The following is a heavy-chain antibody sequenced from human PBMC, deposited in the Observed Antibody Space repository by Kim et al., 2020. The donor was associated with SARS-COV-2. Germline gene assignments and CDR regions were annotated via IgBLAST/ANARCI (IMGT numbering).Heavy chain of an antibody. D-gene: IGHD3-22*01. CDR2: IKQDGSEK. Sequence: GGSLRLSCAASGFTFSSYWMSWVRQAPGKGLEWVANIKQDGSEKYYVDSVKGRFTISRDNAKNSLYLQMNSLRDEDTAVYYCARDPLTYYYDSSGYYYEYYFDYWGQGTLVTVSS. CDR3: ARDPLTYYYDSSGYYYEYYFDY. J-gene: IGHJ4*02. V-gene: IGHV3-7*01. CDR1: GFTFSSYW.